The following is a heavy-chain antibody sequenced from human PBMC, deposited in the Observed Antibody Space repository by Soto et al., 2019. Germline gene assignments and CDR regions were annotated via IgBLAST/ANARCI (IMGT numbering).Heavy chain of an antibody. D-gene: IGHD2-21*02. J-gene: IGHJ4*02. V-gene: IGHV1-3*05. CDR3: ASSIVVVTALDY. CDR1: GYTFTSYA. CDR2: INAGNGNT. Sequence: QVQLVQSGAEEKKPGASVKVSCKASGYTFTSYAMHWVRQAPGQRLEWMGWINAGNGNTKYSQKFQGRVTITRDTPASTAYMELSSLRSEDTAVYYCASSIVVVTALDYWGQGTLVTLST.